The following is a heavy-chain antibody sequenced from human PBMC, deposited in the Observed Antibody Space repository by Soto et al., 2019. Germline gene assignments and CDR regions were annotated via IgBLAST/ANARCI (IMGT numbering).Heavy chain of an antibody. Sequence: KASETLSLTCAVSGGSISSSNWWSWVRQPPGKGLEWIGEIYHSGSTNYNPSLKSRVTISVDKSKNQFSLKLSSVTAADTAVYYCARVVSYGYRMIYYFDYWGQGTLVTVSS. J-gene: IGHJ4*02. CDR1: GGSISSSNW. CDR3: ARVVSYGYRMIYYFDY. CDR2: IYHSGST. D-gene: IGHD5-18*01. V-gene: IGHV4-4*02.